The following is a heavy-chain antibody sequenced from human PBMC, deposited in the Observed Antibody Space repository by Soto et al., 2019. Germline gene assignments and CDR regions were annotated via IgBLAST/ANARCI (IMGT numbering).Heavy chain of an antibody. CDR3: ARGARRRPPRDAFDI. CDR2: INPSGRT. V-gene: IGHV4-34*01. CDR1: GGSFSGYY. Sequence: QVQLQQWGAGLLKSSETLSLTCAFYGGSFSGYYWSWIRQPPGKGLEWLGDINPSGRTNYNPSLKSRVIMSVDTSMNQFSLNVTSVTAADTAVYYCARGARRRPPRDAFDIWGQGTMVTVSS. J-gene: IGHJ3*02.